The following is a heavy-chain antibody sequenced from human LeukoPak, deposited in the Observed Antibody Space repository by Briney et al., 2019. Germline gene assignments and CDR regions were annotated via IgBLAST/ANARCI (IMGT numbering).Heavy chain of an antibody. D-gene: IGHD6-25*01. CDR2: INHSGST. CDR1: GGSFSGYY. CDR3: AGGQKAAAPRQYYYYYMDV. J-gene: IGHJ6*03. Sequence: PSETLSLTCAVYGGSFSGYYWSWIRQPPGKGLEWIGEINHSGSTNYNPSLKSRVTISVDTSKNQFSLKLSSVTAADTAVYYCAGGQKAAAPRQYYYYYMDVWGKGTTVTVSS. V-gene: IGHV4-34*01.